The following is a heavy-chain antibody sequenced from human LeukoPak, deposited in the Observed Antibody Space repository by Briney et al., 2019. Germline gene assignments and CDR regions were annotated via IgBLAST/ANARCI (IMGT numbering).Heavy chain of an antibody. J-gene: IGHJ4*02. D-gene: IGHD6-19*01. CDR2: IDPSDSYT. CDR3: ATLVGGIAVAGIRN. CDR1: GSIFTSYW. Sequence: PGASLLISCEGSGSIFTSYWISWVRQLPGKGLEWMGRIDPSDSYTNYSPSFQGHVTISADKSISTAYLQWSSLKASDTAMYYCATLVGGIAVAGIRNWGQGTLVTVSS. V-gene: IGHV5-10-1*01.